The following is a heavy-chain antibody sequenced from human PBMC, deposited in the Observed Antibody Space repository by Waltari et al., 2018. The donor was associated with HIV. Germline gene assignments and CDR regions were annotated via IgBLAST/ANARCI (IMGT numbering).Heavy chain of an antibody. CDR1: GFTFGSYG. D-gene: IGHD6-6*01. CDR3: ARDKAPYSSSSAVDY. CDR2: INYDGSNK. V-gene: IGHV3-33*01. J-gene: IGHJ4*02. Sequence: VQLMESGGGVVQPGTSLRLSCATSGFTFGSYGIHWVRQAPGKGLEWVAVINYDGSNKFYAESVKGRFLISRDNSKNTLFLQMNSLRDEDTGLYYCARDKAPYSSSSAVDYWGQGTLFTVS.